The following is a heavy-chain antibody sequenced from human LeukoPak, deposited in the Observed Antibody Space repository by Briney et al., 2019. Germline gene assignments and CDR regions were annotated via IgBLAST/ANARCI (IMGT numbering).Heavy chain of an antibody. Sequence: ASVNVSCKASGYTFTSYGISWVRQAPGQGLEWMGWISAYNGNTNYAQKLQGRATMTTDTSTSTAYMELRSLRSDDTAVYYCARESMSTITRAFDYWGQGTLVTVSS. CDR3: ARESMSTITRAFDY. CDR2: ISAYNGNT. CDR1: GYTFTSYG. J-gene: IGHJ4*02. V-gene: IGHV1-18*01. D-gene: IGHD3-3*01.